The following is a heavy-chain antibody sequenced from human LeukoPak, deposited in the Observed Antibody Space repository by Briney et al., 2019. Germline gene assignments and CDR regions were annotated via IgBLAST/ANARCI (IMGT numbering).Heavy chain of an antibody. CDR3: ASSPDCSSTSCSYYYYYYMDV. V-gene: IGHV1-24*01. CDR1: GYTLTELS. Sequence: ASVKVSCKVSGYTLTELSMHWVRQAPGKGLEWMGGFDPEDGETIYAQKFQGRVTMTEDTSTDTAYMELSSLRSEDTAVYYCASSPDCSSTSCSYYYYYYMDVWGKGTTVTVSS. CDR2: FDPEDGET. J-gene: IGHJ6*03. D-gene: IGHD2-2*01.